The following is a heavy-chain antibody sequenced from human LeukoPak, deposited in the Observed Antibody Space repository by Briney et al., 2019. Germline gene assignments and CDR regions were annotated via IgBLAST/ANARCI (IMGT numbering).Heavy chain of an antibody. CDR1: GYSFATYW. J-gene: IGHJ4*02. Sequence: GESLKISCKGSGYSFATYWIAWVRQMPGKGLEWMGIVYPDESNIRYSPSFQGQVTISADKSISTAYLQWSSLKASDTAIYYCARPPSRGYSSSFEYWGQGTLVTVSS. CDR3: ARPPSRGYSSSFEY. V-gene: IGHV5-51*01. CDR2: VYPDESNI. D-gene: IGHD2-2*03.